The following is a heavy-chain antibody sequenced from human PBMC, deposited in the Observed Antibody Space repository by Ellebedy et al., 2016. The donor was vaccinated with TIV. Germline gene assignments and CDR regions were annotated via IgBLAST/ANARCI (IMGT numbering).Heavy chain of an antibody. CDR3: ARDREYDTGGYYPVDY. CDR1: GGTFSSYA. J-gene: IGHJ4*02. D-gene: IGHD3-22*01. V-gene: IGHV1-69*13. CDR2: IIPIFGTA. Sequence: ASVTVSCKASGGTFSSYAISWVRQAPGQGLEWMGGIIPIFGTANYAQKFQGRVTITADESTSTAYMELSSLRSEDTAVYYCARDREYDTGGYYPVDYWGQGTLVTVSS.